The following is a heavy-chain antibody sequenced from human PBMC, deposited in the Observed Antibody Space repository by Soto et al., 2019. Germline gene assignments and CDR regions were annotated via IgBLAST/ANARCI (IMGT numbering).Heavy chain of an antibody. V-gene: IGHV3-13*01. CDR1: GFTFSSYD. D-gene: IGHD3-9*01. CDR3: ARGRRNYDILTGYPDDRIFDY. J-gene: IGHJ4*02. CDR2: IGTAGDT. Sequence: GGSLRLSCAASGFTFSSYDMHWVRQATGKGLEWVSAIGTAGDTYYPGSVKGRFTISRENAKNSLYLQMNSLRAGDTAVYYCARGRRNYDILTGYPDDRIFDYWGQGTLVTVSS.